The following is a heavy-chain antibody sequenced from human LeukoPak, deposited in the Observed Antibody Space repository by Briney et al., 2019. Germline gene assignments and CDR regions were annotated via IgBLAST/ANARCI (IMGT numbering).Heavy chain of an antibody. D-gene: IGHD3-10*01. Sequence: ASVKVSCKASGYTFTSYDINWVRQATGQGLEWMGWMNPNSGNTGYAQKFQGRVTMTRNTSISTAYMELSSLRSEGTAVYYCARVAEGYYYGSGSYRPYYYYYMDVWGKGTTVTVSS. CDR3: ARVAEGYYYGSGSYRPYYYYYMDV. CDR1: GYTFTSYD. CDR2: MNPNSGNT. J-gene: IGHJ6*03. V-gene: IGHV1-8*01.